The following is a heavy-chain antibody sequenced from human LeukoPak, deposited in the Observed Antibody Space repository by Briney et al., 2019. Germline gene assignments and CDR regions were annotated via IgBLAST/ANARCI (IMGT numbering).Heavy chain of an antibody. J-gene: IGHJ3*02. CDR3: ARIRDGYNDAYDI. V-gene: IGHV1-46*01. Sequence: ASVKVPCKASGYTFTGYYMHWVRQAPGQGLEWMGLINPGGDNTDYAQNFQGRVTMTRDTSTSTVYMGLSSLRSEDTAVYYCARIRDGYNDAYDIWGQGTMVTVSS. CDR2: INPGGDNT. D-gene: IGHD5-24*01. CDR1: GYTFTGYY.